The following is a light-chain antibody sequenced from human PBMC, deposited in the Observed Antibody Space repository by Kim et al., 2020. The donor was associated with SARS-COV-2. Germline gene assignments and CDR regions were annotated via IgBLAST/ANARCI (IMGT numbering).Light chain of an antibody. CDR2: EVT. Sequence: QSVLTQPASVSGSPGQSITISCTGTSSDVGSYNLVSWYQQRPGKAPKLMIYEVTKRPSGVSNRFSGSKSGNTASLTISGLQAEDEADYYCCSSVDSSTSYVFGTGTKVTVL. CDR1: SSDVGSYNL. V-gene: IGLV2-23*02. CDR3: CSSVDSSTSYV. J-gene: IGLJ1*01.